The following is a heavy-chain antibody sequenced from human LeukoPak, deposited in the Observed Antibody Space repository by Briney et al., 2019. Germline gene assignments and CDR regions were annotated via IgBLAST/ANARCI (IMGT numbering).Heavy chain of an antibody. V-gene: IGHV4-39*07. CDR3: ARVARTHGNWFDP. J-gene: IGHJ5*02. CDR1: GGSISSSSYY. D-gene: IGHD2-8*01. Sequence: PSETLSLTCTVSGGSISSSSYYWGWIRQPPGKGLEWIGSIYCSGSTYYNPSPKSRVTISVDTSKNQFSLKLSSVTAADTAVYYCARVARTHGNWFDPWGQGTLVTVSS. CDR2: IYCSGST.